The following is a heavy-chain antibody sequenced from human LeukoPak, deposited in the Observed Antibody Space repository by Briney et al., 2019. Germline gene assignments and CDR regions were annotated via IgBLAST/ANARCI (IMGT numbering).Heavy chain of an antibody. CDR1: GYSFTSYW. CDR2: IYPGDSDT. J-gene: IGHJ4*02. CDR3: ARYTDHYYFDY. V-gene: IGHV5-51*01. Sequence: GESLKISCKGSGYSFTSYWIGWVRQMPGKGLEWVGIIYPGDSDTRYSPSFQGQVTISADKSISTAYLQWSSLNTSDTAMYYCARYTDHYYFDYWGQGTLVTVSS. D-gene: IGHD1-1*01.